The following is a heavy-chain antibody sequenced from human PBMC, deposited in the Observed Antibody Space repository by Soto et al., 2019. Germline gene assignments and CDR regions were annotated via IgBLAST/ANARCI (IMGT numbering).Heavy chain of an antibody. CDR2: IWYDGSNK. V-gene: IGHV3-33*01. Sequence: QVQLVESGGGVVQPGRSLRLSCAASGFTFSSYGMHWVRQAPGKGLEWVAVIWYDGSNKYYADSVKGRFTISRDNSKNPLYLQMNSRRAEDTAVYYCAGSGELWDIDYWGQGTLVTVSS. CDR1: GFTFSSYG. D-gene: IGHD3-16*01. CDR3: AGSGELWDIDY. J-gene: IGHJ4*02.